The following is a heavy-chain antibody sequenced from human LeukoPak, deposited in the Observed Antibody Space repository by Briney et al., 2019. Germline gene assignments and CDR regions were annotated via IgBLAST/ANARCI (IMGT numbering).Heavy chain of an antibody. D-gene: IGHD1-7*01. CDR2: INPSGGST. CDR1: GYTFTSYY. V-gene: IGHV1-46*01. CDR3: ARDTQLELLRV. Sequence: GASVKVSCKASGYTFTSYYMHWVRQAPGQGLEWMGIINPSGGSTSYAQKFQGRVTMSRDTSTSTVYMELSSLRSEDTAVYYCARDTQLELLRVWGQGTLVTVSS. J-gene: IGHJ4*02.